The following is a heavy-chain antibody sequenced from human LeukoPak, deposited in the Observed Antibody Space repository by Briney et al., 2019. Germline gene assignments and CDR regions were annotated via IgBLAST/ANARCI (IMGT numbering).Heavy chain of an antibody. V-gene: IGHV3-30*03. Sequence: GGSLRLSCAASGFTFSSYGMQWVRQAPGKGLEWVAVISFDGKIQYYTDSVKGRFTISRDNSQNTLSLQMNSLGAEDTAVYYCAREVNYYDSSTAHHWGQGTLVTVSS. CDR2: ISFDGKIQ. CDR3: AREVNYYDSSTAHH. J-gene: IGHJ5*02. D-gene: IGHD3-22*01. CDR1: GFTFSSYG.